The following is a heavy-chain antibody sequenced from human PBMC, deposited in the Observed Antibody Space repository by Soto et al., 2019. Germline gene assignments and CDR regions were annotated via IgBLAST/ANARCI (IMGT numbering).Heavy chain of an antibody. Sequence: ESGGGVVQPGRSLRLSCAASGFTFSSYAMHWVRQAPGKGLEWVAVISYDGSNKYYADSVKGRFTISRDNSKNTLYLQMNSLRAEDTAVYYCARDNYYDSSGYFDYWGQGTLVTVSS. CDR1: GFTFSSYA. D-gene: IGHD3-22*01. J-gene: IGHJ4*02. CDR3: ARDNYYDSSGYFDY. CDR2: ISYDGSNK. V-gene: IGHV3-30-3*01.